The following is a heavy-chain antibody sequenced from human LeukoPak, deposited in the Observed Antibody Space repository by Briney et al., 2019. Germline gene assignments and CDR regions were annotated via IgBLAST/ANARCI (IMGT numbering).Heavy chain of an antibody. CDR2: INPNSGGT. CDR1: GYTFTGYY. CDR3: ARVRDGYNDAYDI. J-gene: IGHJ3*02. V-gene: IGHV1-2*02. D-gene: IGHD5-24*01. Sequence: ASVEVSCKASGYTFTGYYMHWVRQAPGQGLEWMGWINPNSGGTNYAQKFQGRVTMTRDTSISTAYMELSRLRSEDTAVYYCARVRDGYNDAYDIWGQGTMVTVPS.